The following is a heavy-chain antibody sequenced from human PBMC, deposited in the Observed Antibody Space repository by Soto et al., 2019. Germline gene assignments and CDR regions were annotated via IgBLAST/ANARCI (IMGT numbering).Heavy chain of an antibody. V-gene: IGHV1-18*01. CDR2: SSAYNGNT. D-gene: IGHD2-15*01. CDR1: GYMFANYG. J-gene: IGHJ6*03. Sequence: QVQLMQSGPEVKKPGASVKVSCQASGYMFANYGISWVRQAPGQRLEWMGWSSAYNGNTHYAQKFQDRVTMTTDTSTSTAYMELRSLRSDDTAVYFCARIVPEPLLRYCYYYYMDVWGKGTTVTVSS. CDR3: ARIVPEPLLRYCYYYYMDV.